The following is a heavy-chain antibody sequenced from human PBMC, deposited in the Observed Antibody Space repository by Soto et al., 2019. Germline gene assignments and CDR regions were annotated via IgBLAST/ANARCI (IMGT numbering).Heavy chain of an antibody. J-gene: IGHJ4*02. CDR1: GFNFSSYA. Sequence: EVQLLESGGGLVQPGGSLRLSCAASGFNFSSYAMRWVRQAPVKGLEWVSAISGSGGSTYYADSVKGRFTISRDNSKNTLYLQMNSLRAEDTAVYYCARRVSGSYYDYWGQGTLVTVAS. CDR3: ARRVSGSYYDY. CDR2: ISGSGGST. D-gene: IGHD1-26*01. V-gene: IGHV3-23*01.